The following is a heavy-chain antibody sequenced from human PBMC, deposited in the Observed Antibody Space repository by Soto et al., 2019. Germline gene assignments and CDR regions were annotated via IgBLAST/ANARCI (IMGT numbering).Heavy chain of an antibody. CDR1: GGSISNYY. CDR3: AKLPWGDSGGIFDP. CDR2: IYYSGST. Sequence: ETLSLTCTVSGGSISNYYWTWILQPPGKGLEWIGYIYYSGSTNYNPSLKSRVTISVDTSKNQFSLKLSSVTAADTAVYYCAKLPWGDSGGIFDPWGQGTLVTVSS. D-gene: IGHD4-17*01. J-gene: IGHJ5*02. V-gene: IGHV4-59*01.